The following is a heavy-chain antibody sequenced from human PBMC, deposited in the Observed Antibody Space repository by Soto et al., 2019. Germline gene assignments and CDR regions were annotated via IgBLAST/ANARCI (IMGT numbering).Heavy chain of an antibody. D-gene: IGHD6-6*01. CDR1: GFTFRSYW. V-gene: IGHV3-74*01. CDR2: INSDGSST. CDR3: ASGGSSLNFDS. Sequence: GGSLRLSCAASGFTFRSYWIQWVRQAPGKGLVWVSWINSDGSSTSYADSVKGRFTISRDNAKNTLYLQMNSLRAEDTAVYYCASGGSSLNFDSWGQGTLVTVSS. J-gene: IGHJ4*02.